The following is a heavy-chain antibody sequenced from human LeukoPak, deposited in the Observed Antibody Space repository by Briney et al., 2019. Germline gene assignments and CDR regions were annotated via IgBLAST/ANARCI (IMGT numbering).Heavy chain of an antibody. CDR1: GGSISPYY. Sequence: KTSETLSLTCTVSGGSISPYYWSWIRQPPGKGLEWIGYIYYSGSTNYNPSLKSRVTISVDTSKNQFSLKLSSVTAADTALYYCARDAGKVSPGYWGQGTLVTVSS. J-gene: IGHJ4*02. CDR2: IYYSGST. CDR3: ARDAGKVSPGY. V-gene: IGHV4-59*12. D-gene: IGHD6-6*01.